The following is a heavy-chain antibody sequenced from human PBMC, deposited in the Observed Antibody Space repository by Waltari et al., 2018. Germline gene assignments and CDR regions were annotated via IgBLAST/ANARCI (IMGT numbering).Heavy chain of an antibody. J-gene: IGHJ2*01. CDR2: TYDRSKWYN. CDR3: ARRTYYYDSSGYAYWYFDL. Sequence: QVQLQQSGPGLVKPSQTLSLTCAISGDSVSSNSAAWNWIRQSPSRGLEWLGRTYDRSKWYNDYAVSVKSRITINPDTSKNQCSLQLNSVTPEDTAVYYCARRTYYYDSSGYAYWYFDLWGRGTLVTVSS. CDR1: GDSVSSNSAA. V-gene: IGHV6-1*01. D-gene: IGHD3-22*01.